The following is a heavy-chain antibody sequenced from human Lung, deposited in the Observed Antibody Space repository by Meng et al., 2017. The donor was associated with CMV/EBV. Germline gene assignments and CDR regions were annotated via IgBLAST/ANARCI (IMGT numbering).Heavy chain of an antibody. CDR1: GASITSDDDF. CDR2: IHYSGSS. Sequence: SETLSLTCTVPGASITSDDDFWIWIRQPPGKGLEWIGYIHYSGSSHYNASLKSRLTMSVDTPKNQFSLKLNSVTAADTAVYYCARVDRAVAYWGQGTLVTVSS. J-gene: IGHJ4*02. V-gene: IGHV4-30-4*08. CDR3: ARVDRAVAY. D-gene: IGHD1-26*01.